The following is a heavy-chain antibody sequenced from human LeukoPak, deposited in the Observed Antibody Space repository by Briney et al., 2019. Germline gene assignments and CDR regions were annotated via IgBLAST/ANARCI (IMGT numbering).Heavy chain of an antibody. CDR1: GGSISSGGYS. J-gene: IGHJ4*02. CDR2: IYHSGST. Sequence: SETLSLTCAVSGGSISSGGYSWSWIRQPPGKGLEWIGYIYHSGSTYYNPSLKSRVTISVDRSKNQFSLKLSSVTAADTAVYYCARGLFQWPARIDYWGQGTLVTVSS. D-gene: IGHD6-19*01. V-gene: IGHV4-30-2*01. CDR3: ARGLFQWPARIDY.